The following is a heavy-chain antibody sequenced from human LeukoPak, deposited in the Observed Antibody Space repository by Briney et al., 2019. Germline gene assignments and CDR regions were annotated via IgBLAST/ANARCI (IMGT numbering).Heavy chain of an antibody. Sequence: GGSLRLSCVASGFPFSSYWMTWVRQAPGKGLEWVSAISGSGGYTYYADSVKGRFTISRDNSKNTLYLQMNSLRAEDTAVYYCAKGLRAQQWLSFDYWGQGTLVTVSS. J-gene: IGHJ4*02. CDR3: AKGLRAQQWLSFDY. CDR1: GFPFSSYW. CDR2: ISGSGGYT. V-gene: IGHV3-23*01. D-gene: IGHD5-18*01.